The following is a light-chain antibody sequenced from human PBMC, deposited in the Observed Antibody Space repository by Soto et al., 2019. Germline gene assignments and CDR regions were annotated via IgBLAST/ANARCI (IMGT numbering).Light chain of an antibody. CDR2: GAS. Sequence: EIVLTHSPGTLSLSPGERSTLSCRASQSVSSNLAWYQQKPGQAPRPLIYGASTRATGIPARFSGSGSGTEFTLTISSLQSEDFAVYYCQQYNNWPRTFGQATRLEIK. CDR3: QQYNNWPRT. J-gene: IGKJ5*01. V-gene: IGKV3-15*01. CDR1: QSVSSN.